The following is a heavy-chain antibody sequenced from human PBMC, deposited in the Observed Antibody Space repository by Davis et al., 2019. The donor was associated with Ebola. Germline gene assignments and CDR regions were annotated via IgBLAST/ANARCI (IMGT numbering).Heavy chain of an antibody. J-gene: IGHJ4*02. V-gene: IGHV4-59*12. Sequence: SETLSLTCTVSGGSISSYYWSWIRQPPGKGLKWIGYIYYSGSTNYNPSLKSRVTISVDTSKNQFSLKLSSVTAADTAVYYCARGRRYSYGPPRYWGQGTLVTVSS. CDR2: IYYSGST. D-gene: IGHD5-18*01. CDR1: GGSISSYY. CDR3: ARGRRYSYGPPRY.